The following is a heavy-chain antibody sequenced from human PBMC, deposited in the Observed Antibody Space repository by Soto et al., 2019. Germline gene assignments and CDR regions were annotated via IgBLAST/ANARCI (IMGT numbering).Heavy chain of an antibody. CDR2: ISGSGGST. CDR1: GFTFSSYA. Sequence: EVQLLESGGGLVQPGGSLRLSCAASGFTFSSYAMSWVRQAPGKGLEWVSAISGSGGSTYYADSVKGRFTISRVNSKNTLYLQMNSLRAEDTAVYYCAKTSTQQLAHDSDPWGQGTLVTVSS. CDR3: AKTSTQQLAHDSDP. J-gene: IGHJ5*02. V-gene: IGHV3-23*01. D-gene: IGHD6-13*01.